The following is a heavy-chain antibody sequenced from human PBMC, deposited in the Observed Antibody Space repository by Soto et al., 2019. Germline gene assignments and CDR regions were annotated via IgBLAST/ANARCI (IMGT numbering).Heavy chain of an antibody. CDR2: ISGYNGNT. D-gene: IGHD1-1*01. CDR1: GYSFTNYG. Sequence: QIHLEQSRIEMKEPGTSLKISCATDGYSFTNYGISWVRQAPGQGLECEGWISGYNGNTKYAQSFHDRVVMTADKFTSTGYLEMRNLRSNDTAGYYCARANTLVTGRVGTHWGQGTKVTVSS. V-gene: IGHV1-18*01. J-gene: IGHJ4*02. CDR3: ARANTLVTGRVGTH.